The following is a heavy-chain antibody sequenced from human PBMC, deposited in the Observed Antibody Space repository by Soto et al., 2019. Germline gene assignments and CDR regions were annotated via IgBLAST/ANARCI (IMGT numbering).Heavy chain of an antibody. V-gene: IGHV3-33*01. J-gene: IGHJ4*02. CDR3: AREIGGYSYGSYLIGFDY. Sequence: GGSLRLSCAASGFTFSSYGMHWVRQAPGKGLEWVAVIWYDGSNKYYADSVKGRFTISRDNSKNTLYLQMNSLRAEDTAVYYCAREIGGYSYGSYLIGFDYWGQGTLVTVSS. CDR1: GFTFSSYG. CDR2: IWYDGSNK. D-gene: IGHD5-18*01.